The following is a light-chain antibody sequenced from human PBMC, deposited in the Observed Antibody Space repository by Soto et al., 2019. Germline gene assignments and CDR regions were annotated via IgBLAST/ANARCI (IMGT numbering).Light chain of an antibody. Sequence: DIVLRQSPDTLCLSPGEGATLSCRASHFVTNSLAWYQQKPGQAPRLLIYDASDRATGIPGRFSGSGSGTDFTLTTSSLEPEDFAVYYCQQRSNWSITFGQGTRLEI. J-gene: IGKJ5*01. CDR1: HFVTNS. V-gene: IGKV3-11*01. CDR3: QQRSNWSIT. CDR2: DAS.